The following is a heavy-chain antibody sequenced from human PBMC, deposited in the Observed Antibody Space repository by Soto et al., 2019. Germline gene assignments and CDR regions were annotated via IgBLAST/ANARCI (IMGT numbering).Heavy chain of an antibody. CDR3: ARTMVRGVSYYYMDV. CDR2: IYYSGST. CDR1: GGSISSSSYY. J-gene: IGHJ6*03. V-gene: IGHV4-39*01. D-gene: IGHD3-10*01. Sequence: PSETLSLTCTVSGGSISSSSYYWGWIRQPPGKGLEWIGSIYYSGSTYYNPSLKSRVTISVDTSKNQFSLKLSSVTAADTAVYYCARTMVRGVSYYYMDVWGKGTTVTVSS.